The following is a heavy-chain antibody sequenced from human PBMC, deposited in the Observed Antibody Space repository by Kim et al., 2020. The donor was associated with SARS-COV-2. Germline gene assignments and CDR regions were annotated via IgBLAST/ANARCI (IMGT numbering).Heavy chain of an antibody. CDR3: ARTHQTFDY. D-gene: IGHD2-2*01. CDR2: SNK. Sequence: SNKYSDESVKGRFTIPRDNSKNPLYLQMNSRRAEDTAVYYCARTHQTFDYWGQGTLVTVSS. J-gene: IGHJ4*02. V-gene: IGHV3-30-3*01.